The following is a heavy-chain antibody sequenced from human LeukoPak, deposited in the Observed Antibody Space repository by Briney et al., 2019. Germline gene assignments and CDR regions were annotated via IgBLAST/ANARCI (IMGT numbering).Heavy chain of an antibody. CDR2: IYYSGST. D-gene: IGHD2-2*02. J-gene: IGHJ4*02. CDR1: GGSISSGNYW. V-gene: IGHV4-31*03. CDR3: AISDGYCSSTTCYNPFDY. Sequence: SQTLSLTCTVSGGSISSGNYWWSWIRQHPGKGLEWIGYIYYSGSTLYNPSLQSRASISVDTSKNQFSLRLNSVTAADTAVYYCAISDGYCSSTTCYNPFDYWGQGTLVNGSS.